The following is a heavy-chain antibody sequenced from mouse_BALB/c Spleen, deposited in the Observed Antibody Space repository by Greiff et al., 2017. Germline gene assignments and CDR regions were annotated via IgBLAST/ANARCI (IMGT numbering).Heavy chain of an antibody. CDR3: ARAYRYEVYYAMDY. Sequence: EVHLVESGGGLVKPGGSLKLSCAASGFTFSSYAMSWVRQTPEKRLEWVASISSGGSTYYPDSVKGRFTISRDNARNILYLQMSSLRSEDTAMYYCARAYRYEVYYAMDYWGQGTSVTVSS. V-gene: IGHV5-6-5*01. D-gene: IGHD2-14*01. J-gene: IGHJ4*01. CDR1: GFTFSSYA. CDR2: ISSGGST.